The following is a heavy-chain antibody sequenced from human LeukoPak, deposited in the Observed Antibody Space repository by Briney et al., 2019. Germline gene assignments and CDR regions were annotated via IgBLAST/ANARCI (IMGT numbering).Heavy chain of an antibody. V-gene: IGHV4-34*01. CDR3: ARRKGRYCSGGGCYSSAYYYGMDV. J-gene: IGHJ6*02. CDR1: GGSFSGYY. CDR2: INHSGST. Sequence: SETLSLTCAVYGGSFSGYYWSWIRQPPGKGLEWIGEINHSGSTNYNPSLKSRVTISVDTSKNQFSLKLSSVTAADTAVYYCARRKGRYCSGGGCYSSAYYYGMDVWGQGTTVTVSS. D-gene: IGHD2-15*01.